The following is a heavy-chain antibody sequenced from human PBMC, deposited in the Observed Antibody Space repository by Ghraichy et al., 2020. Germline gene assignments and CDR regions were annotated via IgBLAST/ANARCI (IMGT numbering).Heavy chain of an antibody. CDR1: GFTFSNYA. V-gene: IGHV3-30-3*01. Sequence: GGSLRLSCAASGFTFSNYAMHWVRQAPGKGLEWVAVVSYDGSNKYYADSVKGRFTISRDNSKNTLYLQMNSLRPEDTAIYYCARDWGMDGSGRYEGPTDYWGQGTRGTVSA. D-gene: IGHD3-10*01. CDR3: ARDWGMDGSGRYEGPTDY. J-gene: IGHJ4*02. CDR2: VSYDGSNK.